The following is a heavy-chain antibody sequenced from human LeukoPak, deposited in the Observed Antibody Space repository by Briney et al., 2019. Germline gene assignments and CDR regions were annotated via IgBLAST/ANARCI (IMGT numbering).Heavy chain of an antibody. Sequence: QAGGSLRLSCAASGFTFSSYWMHWVRQTPGKGLEWVANIKQDGSAKPYVDSVKGRFTISRDNAKNSLFLQMNSLRAEDTAVYYCARDNGWSADFWGQGTLVTVSS. CDR3: ARDNGWSADF. CDR2: IKQDGSAK. V-gene: IGHV3-7*03. CDR1: GFTFSSYW. J-gene: IGHJ4*02. D-gene: IGHD2-15*01.